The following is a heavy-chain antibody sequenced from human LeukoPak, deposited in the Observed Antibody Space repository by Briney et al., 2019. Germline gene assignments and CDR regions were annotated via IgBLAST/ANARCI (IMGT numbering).Heavy chain of an antibody. Sequence: GGSLRLSCAASGFTFSAYSMNWVRQAPGEGLEWISSISSTSHYIYYADSVTGRFTISRDDAKSTLFLQMNNLRAEDSALYYCARGPNFGDYVDFLDSWGQGTLVTVSS. V-gene: IGHV3-21*06. CDR1: GFTFSAYS. J-gene: IGHJ4*02. D-gene: IGHD4-17*01. CDR2: ISSTSHYI. CDR3: ARGPNFGDYVDFLDS.